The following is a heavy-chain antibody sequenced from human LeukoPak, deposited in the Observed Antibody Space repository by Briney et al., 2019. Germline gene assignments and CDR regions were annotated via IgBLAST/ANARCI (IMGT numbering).Heavy chain of an antibody. CDR2: IYYSGST. V-gene: IGHV4-59*01. CDR1: GASISSYY. D-gene: IGHD4-17*01. Sequence: SETLSLTCSVAGASISSYYRSWIRQPPGKGLEWIGYIYYSGSTNCNPSLKSQVTISVDTSKNQFSLKLSSVTAADTCVYECARDPYVDTAFDYWGQGTLVTVSS. J-gene: IGHJ4*02. CDR3: ARDPYVDTAFDY.